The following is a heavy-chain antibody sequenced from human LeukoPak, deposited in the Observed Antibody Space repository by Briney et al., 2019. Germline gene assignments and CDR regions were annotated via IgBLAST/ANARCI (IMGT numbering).Heavy chain of an antibody. CDR3: ASPEGQPAVGATFAFDI. CDR2: ISGSGGST. J-gene: IGHJ3*02. D-gene: IGHD1-26*01. CDR1: AFTFSSYA. V-gene: IGHV3-23*01. Sequence: PGGSRRLAWAASAFTFSSYAMSWVRQVPGEGLEWVSAISGSGGSTYYAHSVKGRFTISRDNSKNTLYLQMNSLTDEDTAVYYCASPEGQPAVGATFAFDIWGQGTMVTVSS.